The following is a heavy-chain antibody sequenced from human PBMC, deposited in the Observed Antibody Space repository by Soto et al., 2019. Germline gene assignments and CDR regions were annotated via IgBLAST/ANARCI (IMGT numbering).Heavy chain of an antibody. Sequence: GASGKVSCKASGYTFTSYGISWVRQAPGQGLEWMGGIIPIFGTANYAQKFQGRVTITADESTSTAYMELSSLRSEDTAVYYCARETPPGEGPAAHYYYYYGMDVWGQGTTVTVSS. CDR3: ARETPPGEGPAAHYYYYYGMDV. D-gene: IGHD2-2*01. J-gene: IGHJ6*02. CDR2: IIPIFGTA. V-gene: IGHV1-69*13. CDR1: GYTFTSYG.